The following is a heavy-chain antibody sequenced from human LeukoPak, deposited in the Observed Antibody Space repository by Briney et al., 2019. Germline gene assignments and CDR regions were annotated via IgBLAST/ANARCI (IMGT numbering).Heavy chain of an antibody. J-gene: IGHJ4*02. CDR2: ISGSGGST. Sequence: ETLSLTCAVYGGSFSGYYWSWIRQAPGKGLEWVSAISGSGGSTYYADSVKGRFTISRDNSKNTLYLQMNSLRAEDTAVYYCAKDPGYSSGWYCDYWGQGTLVTVSS. D-gene: IGHD6-19*01. CDR3: AKDPGYSSGWYCDY. CDR1: GGSFSGYY. V-gene: IGHV3-23*01.